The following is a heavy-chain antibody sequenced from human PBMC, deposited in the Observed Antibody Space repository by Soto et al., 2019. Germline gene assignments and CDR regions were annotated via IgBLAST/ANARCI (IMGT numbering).Heavy chain of an antibody. J-gene: IGHJ3*02. CDR2: ISSSGTDI. CDR3: ARAYSDAFDI. D-gene: IGHD2-15*01. V-gene: IGHV3-11*01. CDR1: GFTFRDYY. Sequence: QVQLVESGGGLVKPGGSLRLSCAASGFTFRDYYMTWIRQAPGKGLEWVSYISSSGTDIYYADSVKGQFTISRDNAKNSLYLQMSSLRAEDTAVYYCARAYSDAFDIWGQGTMVTVSS.